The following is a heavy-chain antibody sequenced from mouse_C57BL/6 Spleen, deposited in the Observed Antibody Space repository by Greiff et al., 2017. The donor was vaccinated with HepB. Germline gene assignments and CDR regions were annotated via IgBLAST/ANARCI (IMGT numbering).Heavy chain of an antibody. CDR1: GYAFSSSW. V-gene: IGHV1-82*01. D-gene: IGHD2-2*01. CDR2: IYPGDGDT. J-gene: IGHJ2*01. Sequence: QVQLQQSGPELVKPGASVKISCKASGYAFSSSWMNWVKQRPGKGLEWIGRIYPGDGDTNYNGKFKGKATLTADKSSSTAYMQLSSLTSEDSAVYFCADMVTGDYWGQGTTLTVSS. CDR3: ADMVTGDY.